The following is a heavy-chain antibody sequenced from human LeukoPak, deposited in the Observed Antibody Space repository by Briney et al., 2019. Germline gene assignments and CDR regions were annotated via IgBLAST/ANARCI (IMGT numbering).Heavy chain of an antibody. J-gene: IGHJ5*02. V-gene: IGHV4-38-2*01. D-gene: IGHD6-19*01. CDR1: GYSISSGYY. CDR3: ARHAGYSSGWVSS. CDR2: IYHSGST. Sequence: KPSETLSLTCAVSGYSISSGYYWGWIRQPPGKGLEWIGSIYHSGSTYYNPSLKSRVTISVDTSKNQFSLKLSSVTAADTAVYYCARHAGYSSGWVSSWGQGTLVTVSS.